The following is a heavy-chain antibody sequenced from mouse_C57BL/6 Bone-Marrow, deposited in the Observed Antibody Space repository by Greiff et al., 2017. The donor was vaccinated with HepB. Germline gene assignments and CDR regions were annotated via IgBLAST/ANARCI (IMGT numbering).Heavy chain of an antibody. D-gene: IGHD2-3*01. CDR1: GFTFSSYG. CDR3: ASHDGYYGY. V-gene: IGHV5-6*01. J-gene: IGHJ2*01. CDR2: ISSGGSYT. Sequence: EVQGVESGGDLVKPGGSLKLSCAASGFTFSSYGMSWVRQTPDKRLEWVATISSGGSYTYYPDSVKGRFTISRDNAKNTLYLQMSSLKSEDTAMYYCASHDGYYGYWGQGTTLTVSS.